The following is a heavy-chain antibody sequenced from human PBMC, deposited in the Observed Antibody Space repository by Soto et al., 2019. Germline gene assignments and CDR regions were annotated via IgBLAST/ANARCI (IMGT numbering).Heavy chain of an antibody. CDR3: ARLTEAAAVVPYYCFDL. CDR1: GGSVSGNY. Sequence: QVQLQESGPALVKPSETLSLTCIVSGGSVSGNYWSWIRQPPGKRLEWIAYFYDYGTTNYNPSLKCRVTMSVDTSQNHFSLKLSPVTAADTAVYYCARLTEAAAVVPYYCFDLWGRGTLVTVSS. D-gene: IGHD3-22*01. V-gene: IGHV4-59*08. J-gene: IGHJ2*01. CDR2: FYDYGTT.